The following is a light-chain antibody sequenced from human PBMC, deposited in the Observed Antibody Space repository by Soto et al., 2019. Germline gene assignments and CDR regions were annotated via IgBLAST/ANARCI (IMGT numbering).Light chain of an antibody. CDR2: EVS. Sequence: QSALTQPASVSGSPGQSITISCTGTSSDVGGYNYVSWYQQHPGKAPKLMIYEVSNRPSGVSNRFSGSKSGNTASLTISGLQAEDEADYYCSSFTSTSTQVFGGGTQLNVL. J-gene: IGLJ2*01. CDR3: SSFTSTSTQV. V-gene: IGLV2-14*01. CDR1: SSDVGGYNY.